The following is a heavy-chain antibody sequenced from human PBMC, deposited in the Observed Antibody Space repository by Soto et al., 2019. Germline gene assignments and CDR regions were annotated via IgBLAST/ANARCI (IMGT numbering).Heavy chain of an antibody. CDR2: IIPILGIA. Sequence: QVQLVQSGAEVKKPGSSVKVSCKASGGTFSSYTISWVRQAPGQGLEWMGRIIPILGIANYAQEFQGRVTITADKSTSTAYMELSSLRSEDTAVYYCVREEYYYGSGAFFDYWGQGTLVTVSS. J-gene: IGHJ4*02. CDR1: GGTFSSYT. V-gene: IGHV1-69*08. CDR3: VREEYYYGSGAFFDY. D-gene: IGHD3-10*01.